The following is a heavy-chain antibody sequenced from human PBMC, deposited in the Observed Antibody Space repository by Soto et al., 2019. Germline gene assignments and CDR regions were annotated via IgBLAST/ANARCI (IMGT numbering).Heavy chain of an antibody. CDR1: GFTFSSYG. Sequence: GGSLRLSCAASGFTFSSYGMHWVRQAPGKGLEWVAVISYDGSNKYYADSVKGRFTISRDNSKNTLYLQMNILRAEDTAVYYCAKDGIRRGYYGSGAYYYGMDVWGQGTTVTVSS. CDR3: AKDGIRRGYYGSGAYYYGMDV. V-gene: IGHV3-30*18. CDR2: ISYDGSNK. J-gene: IGHJ6*02. D-gene: IGHD3-10*01.